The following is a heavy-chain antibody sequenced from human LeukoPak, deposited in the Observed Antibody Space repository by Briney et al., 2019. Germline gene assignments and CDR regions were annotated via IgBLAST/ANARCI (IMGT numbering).Heavy chain of an antibody. CDR3: ARLSDY. J-gene: IGHJ4*02. V-gene: IGHV4-39*01. CDR2: IYYGGST. Sequence: PSETLSLTCSVSGGSISSSSHYWGWIRQPPGKGLEWIGGIYYGGSTYYNTSLTSRVTISVDTSKNQFSLKLTSVTAADTAVYYCARLSDYRGQGTLVTVSS. CDR1: GGSISSSSHY.